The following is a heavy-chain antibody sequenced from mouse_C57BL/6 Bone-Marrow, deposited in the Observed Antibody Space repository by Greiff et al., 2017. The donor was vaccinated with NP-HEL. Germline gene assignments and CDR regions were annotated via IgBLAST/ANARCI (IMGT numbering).Heavy chain of an antibody. D-gene: IGHD2-3*01. V-gene: IGHV5-16*01. CDR1: GFTFSDYY. CDR2: INYDGSST. CDR3: ARGWDGPYYAMDY. J-gene: IGHJ4*01. Sequence: EVMLVESEGGLVQPGSSMKLSCTASGFTFSDYYMAWVRQVPEKGLEWVANINYDGSSTYYLDPLKSRFIIARDNAKNILYLQMSSLKSEDTATYYCARGWDGPYYAMDYWGQGTSVTVSS.